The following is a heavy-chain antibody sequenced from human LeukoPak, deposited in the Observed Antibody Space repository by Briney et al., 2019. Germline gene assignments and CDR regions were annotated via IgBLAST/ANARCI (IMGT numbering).Heavy chain of an antibody. D-gene: IGHD3-10*01. Sequence: PSETLSLTCTVSGGSISSYYWSWIRQPAGKGLEWIGRIYTSGSTNYNPSPKSRVTMSVDTSKNQFSLKLSSVTAADTAVYYCARVQIRLRFGELLYHWFDPWGQGTLVTVSS. CDR3: ARVQIRLRFGELLYHWFDP. J-gene: IGHJ5*02. CDR2: IYTSGST. V-gene: IGHV4-4*07. CDR1: GGSISSYY.